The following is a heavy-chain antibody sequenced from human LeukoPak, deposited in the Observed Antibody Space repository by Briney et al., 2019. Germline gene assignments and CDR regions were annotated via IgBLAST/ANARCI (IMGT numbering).Heavy chain of an antibody. CDR2: ISAYNGNT. D-gene: IGHD6-19*01. CDR3: ARLSQWLVQNNWFDP. CDR1: GYTFTSYG. V-gene: IGHV1-18*01. Sequence: GASVKVSCKASGYTFTSYGISWVRQAPGQGLEWMGWISAYNGNTNYAQKLQGRVTMTTDTSTSTAYMELRSLRSDGTAVYYCARLSQWLVQNNWFDPWGQGTLVTVSS. J-gene: IGHJ5*02.